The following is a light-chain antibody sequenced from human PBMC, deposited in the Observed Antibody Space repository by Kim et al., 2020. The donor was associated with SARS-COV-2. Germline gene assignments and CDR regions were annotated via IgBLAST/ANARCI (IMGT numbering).Light chain of an antibody. CDR1: KSISSKY. J-gene: IGKJ1*01. CDR2: STS. CDR3: QQYSDSPRM. V-gene: IGKV3-20*01. Sequence: SPGKRATPSYRASKSISSKYLAWYQQKRGQAPKLLIYSTSNRATGIPDRFSGSGSGTAFTLTISRLEPEDFAGYYCQQYSDSPRMFGQGTKVDIK.